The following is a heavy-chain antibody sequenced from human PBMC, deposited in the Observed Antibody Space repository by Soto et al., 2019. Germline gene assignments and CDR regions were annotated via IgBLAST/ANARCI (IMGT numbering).Heavy chain of an antibody. CDR3: AIDHSTSPRGACYYYYGMDV. J-gene: IGHJ6*02. Sequence: QVQLVQSGAEVKKPGSSVKVSCKASGGTFSSYTISWVRQAPGQGLEWMGRIIPILGIANYAQKVQGRVTITADKSTSTAYMELSSMRSEHTAVYYCAIDHSTSPRGACYYYYGMDVWGQGTTVTVSS. CDR2: IIPILGIA. V-gene: IGHV1-69*08. CDR1: GGTFSSYT. D-gene: IGHD2-2*01.